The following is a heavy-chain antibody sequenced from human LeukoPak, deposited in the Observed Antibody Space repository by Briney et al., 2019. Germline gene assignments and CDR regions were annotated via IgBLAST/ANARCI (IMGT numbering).Heavy chain of an antibody. V-gene: IGHV1-46*01. CDR1: GYTFTSYY. CDR2: INPSGGST. Sequence: ASAKVSCKASGYTFTSYYMHWVRQAPGQGLEWMGIINPSGGSTGYAQKFQGRVTMTRDMSTGTVYMELSSLRSEDTAVYYCARGSAVRGWDDYSGNYPTFDFWGQGTLVTVSS. CDR3: ARGSAVRGWDDYSGNYPTFDF. D-gene: IGHD3-22*01. J-gene: IGHJ4*02.